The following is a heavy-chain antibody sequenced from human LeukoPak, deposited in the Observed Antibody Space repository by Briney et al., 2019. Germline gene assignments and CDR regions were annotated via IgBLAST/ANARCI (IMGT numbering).Heavy chain of an antibody. J-gene: IGHJ4*02. CDR3: ARVSSGVYFDY. V-gene: IGHV4-59*07. CDR1: GGSISSYY. Sequence: SDTLPLTCTVSGGSISSYYWSWIRQPPGKGLELIGYIYYSGSTNYNPSLKSRVTISVDTSKNQFSLKLSSVTAADTAVYYCARVSSGVYFDYWGQGTLVTVSS. D-gene: IGHD2-15*01. CDR2: IYYSGST.